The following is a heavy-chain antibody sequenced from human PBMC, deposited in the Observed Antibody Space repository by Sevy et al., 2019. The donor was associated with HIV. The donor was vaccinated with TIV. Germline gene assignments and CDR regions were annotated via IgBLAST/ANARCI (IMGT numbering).Heavy chain of an antibody. Sequence: SETLSLTCTVSGGSVSSGSFYWSWIRQPPGKGLEWIGYIFYSGSTNYNPSLTSRVTISVDTSKNQFSLKLRSVTAADTAVYYCAVSYYYDRSGYYPFDYWGQGTLVTVSS. V-gene: IGHV4-61*01. CDR2: IFYSGST. CDR1: GGSVSSGSFY. CDR3: AVSYYYDRSGYYPFDY. D-gene: IGHD3-22*01. J-gene: IGHJ4*02.